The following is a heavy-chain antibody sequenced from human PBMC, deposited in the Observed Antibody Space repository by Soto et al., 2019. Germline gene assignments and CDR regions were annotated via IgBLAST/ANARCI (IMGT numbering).Heavy chain of an antibody. Sequence: PGGSLRLSCTASGFTFGDYAMSWFRQAPGKGLEWVGFIRSKAYGGTTEYAASVKGRFTISRDDSKSIAYLQMNSLKTEDTAVYYCTRDFLSTLRPFDYWGQGTLVTVSS. CDR2: IRSKAYGGTT. V-gene: IGHV3-49*03. CDR3: TRDFLSTLRPFDY. J-gene: IGHJ4*02. CDR1: GFTFGDYA. D-gene: IGHD2-15*01.